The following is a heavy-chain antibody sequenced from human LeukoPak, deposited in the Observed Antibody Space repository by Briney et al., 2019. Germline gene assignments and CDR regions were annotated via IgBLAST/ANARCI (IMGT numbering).Heavy chain of an antibody. CDR3: ARRDFYYYGMDV. Sequence: SETLSLTCTISGGSISSNTYWGWIRQSPGKGLEWIGSIYYSGSTYYNPSLKSRVTTSVDTSKNQFSLKVSSVTAADTAVYYCARRDFYYYGMDVWGQGTTVTVSS. V-gene: IGHV4-39*01. J-gene: IGHJ6*02. CDR1: GGSISSNTY. CDR2: IYYSGST.